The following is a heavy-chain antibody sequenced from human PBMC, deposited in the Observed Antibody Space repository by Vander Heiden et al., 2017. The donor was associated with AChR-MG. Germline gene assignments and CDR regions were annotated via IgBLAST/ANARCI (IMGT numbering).Heavy chain of an antibody. CDR1: GFTFSSYA. D-gene: IGHD3-3*01. J-gene: IGHJ5*02. CDR2: ISDSGRNT. CDR3: ARCYDFWGACLLQDP. Sequence: VHLLESGGGLVQPGGSLRLSCAASGFTFSSYAMNWVRQAPGKGLEWLAGISDSGRNTYYADSVRGRFAISRDNSKNTLYLQLDSLRAEDTAVYYCARCYDFWGACLLQDPWGQGTLVTVSS. V-gene: IGHV3-23*01.